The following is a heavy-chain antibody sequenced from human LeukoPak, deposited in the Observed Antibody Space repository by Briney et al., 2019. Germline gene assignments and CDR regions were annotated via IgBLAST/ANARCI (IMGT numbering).Heavy chain of an antibody. CDR3: ARGGQWELPYYFDY. CDR2: ISSSSSYI. J-gene: IGHJ4*02. D-gene: IGHD1-26*01. Sequence: GGSLRLSCAASGFTFSSYSMNWVRQAPGKGLEWVSSISSSSSYIYYADSVKGRFSIFGENAKNSLYLQMNSLRAEDTAVYYCARGGQWELPYYFDYWGQGTLVTVSS. CDR1: GFTFSSYS. V-gene: IGHV3-21*01.